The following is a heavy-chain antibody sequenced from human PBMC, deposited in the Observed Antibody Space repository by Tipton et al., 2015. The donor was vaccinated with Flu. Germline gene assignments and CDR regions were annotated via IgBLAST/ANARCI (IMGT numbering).Heavy chain of an antibody. CDR2: IYSGGST. D-gene: IGHD2-2*01. V-gene: IGHV3-53*01. CDR1: GFTVSSNY. J-gene: IGHJ4*02. Sequence: QLVQSGGGLIQRGGSLRLSCVVSGFTVSSNYMTWVRQAPGKGLEWVSVIYSGGSTNYADSVKGRFTISRDNSKNTLYLQMNSLRAEGTAVYYCARGRGYCVTTTCLLPFDFWGQGTLVTVSS. CDR3: ARGRGYCVTTTCLLPFDF.